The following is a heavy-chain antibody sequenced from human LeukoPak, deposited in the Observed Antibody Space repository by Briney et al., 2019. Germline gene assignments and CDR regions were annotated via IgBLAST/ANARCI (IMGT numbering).Heavy chain of an antibody. D-gene: IGHD6-13*01. CDR2: ITSSGSTI. J-gene: IGHJ3*02. V-gene: IGHV3-48*03. CDR1: GFTFSSYE. Sequence: PGGSLRLSCAASGFTFSSYEMNWVRQAPGKGLEWVSYITSSGSTIYYADSVKGRFTISRDNSKNTLYLQMNSLRAEDTAVYYCARDPIAAADDAFDIWGQGTMVTVSS. CDR3: ARDPIAAADDAFDI.